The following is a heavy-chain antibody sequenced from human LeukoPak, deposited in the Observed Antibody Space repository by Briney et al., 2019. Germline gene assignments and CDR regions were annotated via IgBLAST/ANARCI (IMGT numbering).Heavy chain of an antibody. CDR2: ISSSGNTK. Sequence: PGGSLRLSCAASGFTFSDYYMSWIRQAPGKGLEWVSYISSSGNTKYYADSVKGRFTISRDNSKNTLYLQMNSLRAEDTAVYYCAKGRGWEASYYYYYMDVWGKGTTVTISS. J-gene: IGHJ6*03. V-gene: IGHV3-11*04. CDR3: AKGRGWEASYYYYYMDV. CDR1: GFTFSDYY. D-gene: IGHD1-26*01.